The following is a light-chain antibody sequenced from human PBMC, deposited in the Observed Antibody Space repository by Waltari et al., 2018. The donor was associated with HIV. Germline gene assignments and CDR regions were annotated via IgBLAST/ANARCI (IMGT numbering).Light chain of an antibody. Sequence: QSVLTQPPSVSGAPGQRVTISCTGSSSNIGAVSHAHWYQQLPGTAPKPLIYGNSNRPSGVPDRFSGSKSGTSASLAITGLQAEDEADYHCQSHDSSLSGYVFGTGTKVTVL. J-gene: IGLJ1*01. CDR1: SSNIGAVSH. CDR3: QSHDSSLSGYV. V-gene: IGLV1-40*01. CDR2: GNS.